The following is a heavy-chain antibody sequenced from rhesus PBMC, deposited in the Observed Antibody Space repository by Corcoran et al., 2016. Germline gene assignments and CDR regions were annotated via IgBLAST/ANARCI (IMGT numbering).Heavy chain of an antibody. CDR2: INGTSTST. CDR1: VGALSGSSL. D-gene: IGHD6-25*01. J-gene: IGHJ4*01. Sequence: QVQLQESGPGVVKPSETLSLTCAVSVGALSGSSLCSWIRQPPGKGLEWIGYINGTSTSTHYNPSLKSRVTISKDTSKNQFSLKLSSVPAADTAVYYCARERQLSVFDYWGQGVLVTVSS. V-gene: IGHV4S10*01. CDR3: ARERQLSVFDY.